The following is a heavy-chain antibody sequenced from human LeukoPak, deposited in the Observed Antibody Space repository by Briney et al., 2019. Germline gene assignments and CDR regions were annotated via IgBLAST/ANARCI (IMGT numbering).Heavy chain of an antibody. Sequence: PSGTLSLTCTVSGVSGDSISTYYWSWIRQPPGKGLEWIEYIYYSRSTYYHPSLKSRVTILVDTSKNQFSLKLTSVTAADTAVYYCAGSEDSALFDPWGQGTLVTVSS. D-gene: IGHD1-26*01. J-gene: IGHJ5*02. V-gene: IGHV4-59*01. CDR1: GDSISTYY. CDR3: AGSEDSALFDP. CDR2: IYYSRST.